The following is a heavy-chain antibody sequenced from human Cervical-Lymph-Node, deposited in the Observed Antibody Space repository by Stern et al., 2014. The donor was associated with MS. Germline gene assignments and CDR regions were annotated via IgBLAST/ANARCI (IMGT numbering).Heavy chain of an antibody. J-gene: IGHJ4*02. CDR3: ARDHSDYYYDSSGYLDY. Sequence: VQLEESGAEAKKPGASVKVSCKASGYTFTSYGISWVRQAPGQGLEWMGWISPYNGNTNDAQKLQGRVTMTTDASTSTAYMELRSLRSDDTAVYYCARDHSDYYYDSSGYLDYWGQGTLVTVSS. D-gene: IGHD3-22*01. CDR1: GYTFTSYG. CDR2: ISPYNGNT. V-gene: IGHV1-18*01.